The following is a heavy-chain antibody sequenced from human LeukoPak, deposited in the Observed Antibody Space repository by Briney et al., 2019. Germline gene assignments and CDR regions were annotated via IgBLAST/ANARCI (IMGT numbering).Heavy chain of an antibody. J-gene: IGHJ4*02. CDR2: ISGSGGST. V-gene: IGHV3-23*01. Sequence: GGSLRLSCAASGFTFSRFTMNWVRQAPGKGLEWVSAISGSGGSTYYADSVKGRFTISRDNSKNTLYLQMNSLRAEDTAVYYCAKDGGTMVRGVIDYWGQGTLVTVSS. CDR3: AKDGGTMVRGVIDY. D-gene: IGHD3-10*01. CDR1: GFTFSRFT.